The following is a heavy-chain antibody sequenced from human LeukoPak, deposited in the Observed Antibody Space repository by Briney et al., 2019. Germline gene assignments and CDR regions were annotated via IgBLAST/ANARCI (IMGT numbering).Heavy chain of an antibody. CDR1: GYTFTSYG. J-gene: IGHJ6*02. D-gene: IGHD5-12*01. CDR2: INTNTGNP. V-gene: IGHV7-4-1*02. Sequence: ASVKVSCKASGYTFTSYGISWVRQAPGQGLEWMGWINTNTGNPTYAQGFTGRFVFSLDTSVSTAYLQISSLKAEDTAVYYCASHSGYDRLTYYYYYGMDVWGQGTTVTVSS. CDR3: ASHSGYDRLTYYYYYGMDV.